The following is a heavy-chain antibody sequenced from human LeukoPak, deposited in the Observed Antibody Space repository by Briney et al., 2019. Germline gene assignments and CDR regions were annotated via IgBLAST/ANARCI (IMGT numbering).Heavy chain of an antibody. CDR1: GYSFASYL. V-gene: IGHV5-51*01. D-gene: IGHD2-2*01. J-gene: IGHJ5*02. CDR3: PRLSSTSEPFEH. CDR2: IYTDDYDT. Sequence: GEPLKISCQGAGYSFASYLFAWWRRMPGKGREGMKNIYTDDYDTRDSPSFTGQITISADKPISTAYLQWSGLKASDAAVYYCPRLSSTSEPFEHWGQGTLVTVSS.